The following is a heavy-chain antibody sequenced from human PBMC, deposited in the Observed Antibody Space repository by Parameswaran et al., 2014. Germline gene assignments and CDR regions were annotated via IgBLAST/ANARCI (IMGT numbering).Heavy chain of an antibody. Sequence: VRQAPGKGLEWVAVISYDGSNKYYADSVKGRFTISRDNSKNTLYLQMNSLRAEDTAVYYCAKKARTVTTHGGHAFDIWGQGTMVTVSS. CDR3: AKKARTVTTHGGHAFDI. J-gene: IGHJ3*02. CDR2: ISYDGSNK. D-gene: IGHD4-17*01. V-gene: IGHV3-30*18.